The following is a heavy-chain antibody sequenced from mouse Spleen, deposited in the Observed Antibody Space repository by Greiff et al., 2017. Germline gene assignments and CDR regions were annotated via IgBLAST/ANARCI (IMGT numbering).Heavy chain of an antibody. CDR1: GFTFSDYY. V-gene: IGHV5-12*02. D-gene: IGHD2-2*01. J-gene: IGHJ3*01. CDR2: ISNGGGST. Sequence: EVMLVESGGGLVQPGGSLKLSCATSGFTFSDYYMYWVRQTPEKRLEWVAYISNGGGSTYYPDTVKGRFTISRDNAKNTLYLQMSRLKSEDTAMYYCARRGLGYGAWFAYWGQGTLVTVSA. CDR3: ARRGLGYGAWFAY.